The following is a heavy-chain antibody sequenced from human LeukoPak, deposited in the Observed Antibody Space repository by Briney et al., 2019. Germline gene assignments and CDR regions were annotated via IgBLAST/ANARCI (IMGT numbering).Heavy chain of an antibody. CDR3: ARALQQQLDHDAFDI. CDR1: GDSVSSNSAA. Sequence: SQTLSLTCAISGDSVSSNSAAWNWIRQSPSRGLEWLGRTYYRSKWYNDYAVSVKSRITINPGTSENQFSLQLNSVTPEDTAVYYCARALQQQLDHDAFDIWGQGTMVTVSS. J-gene: IGHJ3*02. V-gene: IGHV6-1*01. D-gene: IGHD6-13*01. CDR2: TYYRSKWYN.